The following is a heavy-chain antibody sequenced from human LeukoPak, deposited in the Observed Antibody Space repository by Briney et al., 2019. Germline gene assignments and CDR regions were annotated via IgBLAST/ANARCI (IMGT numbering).Heavy chain of an antibody. CDR1: GFTFSTYG. Sequence: PGGSLRLSCAASGFTFSTYGMHWVRQGPGKGLVWVSRITFDGRSTNYADSVKGRFTISRDNAKNTLYLQMNSLRAEDTAIYYCARAASNWAIDYWGQGNLVTVSS. CDR2: ITFDGRST. V-gene: IGHV3-74*01. J-gene: IGHJ4*02. CDR3: ARAASNWAIDY. D-gene: IGHD2/OR15-2a*01.